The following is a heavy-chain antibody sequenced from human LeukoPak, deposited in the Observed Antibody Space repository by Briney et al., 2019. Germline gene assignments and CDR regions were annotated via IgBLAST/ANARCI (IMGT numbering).Heavy chain of an antibody. J-gene: IGHJ4*02. CDR2: ISSSSSYI. D-gene: IGHD6-13*01. Sequence: GGSLRLSCAASGFTFGSYTMNWVRPTPRKGLEWVSSISSSSSYIYYADSVKGRFTVSRDNAKNSLYLQMNSLRAEDTAVYYCARGWQPLHYWGQGTLVTVSS. CDR3: ARGWQPLHY. CDR1: GFTFGSYT. V-gene: IGHV3-21*01.